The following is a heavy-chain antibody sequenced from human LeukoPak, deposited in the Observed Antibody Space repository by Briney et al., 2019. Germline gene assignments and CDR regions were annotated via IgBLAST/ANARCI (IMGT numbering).Heavy chain of an antibody. Sequence: PSETLSLTCAVYGGSFSGYYWSWIRQPPGKGLEWIGEINHSGSTNYNPSLKSRVTISVDTSKNQSSLKLSSVTAADTAVYYCARGRTVVVPAASPYYYYYYGMDVWGQGTTVTVSS. CDR3: ARGRTVVVPAASPYYYYYYGMDV. J-gene: IGHJ6*02. D-gene: IGHD2-2*01. CDR1: GGSFSGYY. V-gene: IGHV4-34*01. CDR2: INHSGST.